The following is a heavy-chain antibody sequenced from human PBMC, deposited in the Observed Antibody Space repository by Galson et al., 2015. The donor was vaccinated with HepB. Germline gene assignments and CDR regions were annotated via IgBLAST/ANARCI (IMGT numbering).Heavy chain of an antibody. D-gene: IGHD2-2*01. CDR2: ISAYNGDT. Sequence: SVKVSCKASGYTFASYGITWVRQAPGQGLEWMGWISAYNGDTNYAQKFQDRVTVTIDTSTSTAYMELRSLRSDDTAMYYCASGYSSSPYYMDVWGKGTTVAVSS. V-gene: IGHV1-18*01. CDR3: ASGYSSSPYYMDV. CDR1: GYTFASYG. J-gene: IGHJ6*03.